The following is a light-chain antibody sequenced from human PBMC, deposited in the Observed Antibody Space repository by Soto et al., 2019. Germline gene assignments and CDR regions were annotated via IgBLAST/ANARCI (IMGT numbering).Light chain of an antibody. J-gene: IGLJ2*01. CDR2: QDN. CDR3: QALDRNTVV. Sequence: SYELTQPPSVSVSLGQTASITCSGDKLGDKYACWYQQKPGQSPVLVIYQDNKRPSGIPERFSGSISGNTATLTISGTQAIDEADYYCQALDRNTVVFAGGTKLTVL. V-gene: IGLV3-1*01. CDR1: KLGDKY.